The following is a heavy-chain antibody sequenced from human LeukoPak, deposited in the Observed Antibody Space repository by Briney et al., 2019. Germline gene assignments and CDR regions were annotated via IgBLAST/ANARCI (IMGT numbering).Heavy chain of an antibody. CDR3: ARDLFQQALDY. Sequence: PGGSLRLSCVASEFTFTTYTMNWVRQAPGKGLEWVSYIGNGGHIIYYADSVKGRFTISRDDAQNSLYLQLNRLRPEDTAVCYCARDLFQQALDYWGQGTLVTVSS. CDR1: EFTFTTYT. V-gene: IGHV3-48*01. CDR2: IGNGGHII. J-gene: IGHJ4*02.